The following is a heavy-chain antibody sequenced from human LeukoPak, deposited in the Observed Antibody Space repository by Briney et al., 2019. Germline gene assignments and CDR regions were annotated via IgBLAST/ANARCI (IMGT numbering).Heavy chain of an antibody. V-gene: IGHV4-34*01. CDR3: ARGPAGDY. J-gene: IGHJ4*02. Sequence: SETLSLTCAVYGGSFSGYCWSWIRQPPGKGLEWIGEINHSGSTNYNPSLKSRVTISVDTSKNQFSLKLSSVTAADTAVYYCARGPAGDYWGQGTLVTVSS. CDR1: GGSFSGYC. CDR2: INHSGST.